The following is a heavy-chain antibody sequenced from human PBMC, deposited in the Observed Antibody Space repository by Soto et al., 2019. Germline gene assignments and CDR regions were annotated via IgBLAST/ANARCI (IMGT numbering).Heavy chain of an antibody. D-gene: IGHD1-1*01. CDR3: AKSVYDWNDGFFDY. J-gene: IGHJ4*02. CDR1: GFTFSTYG. CDR2: ISYDGTNK. Sequence: QVQLVESGGGVVQPGRSLRLSCAASGFTFSTYGMHWVRQAPGKGREWVAVISYDGTNKYYADSVKGRFTSARDNSKNTLYLQMSSLGAEDTAVYYCAKSVYDWNDGFFDYWGQGTLVTVSS. V-gene: IGHV3-30*18.